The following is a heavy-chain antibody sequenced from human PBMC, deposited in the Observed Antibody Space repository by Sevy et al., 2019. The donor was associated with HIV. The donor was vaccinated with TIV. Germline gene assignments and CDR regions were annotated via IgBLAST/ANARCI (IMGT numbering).Heavy chain of an antibody. CDR1: GFTFSSYA. CDR2: ISYDGSNK. CDR3: ARERGEYSRSTGPHYYYGMDV. V-gene: IGHV3-30*04. J-gene: IGHJ6*02. Sequence: GGSLRLSCAASGFTFSSYAMHWVRHAPGKGLEWVAVISYDGSNKYYADSVKGRFTISRDNSKNTLYLQMNSLRAEDTAVYYCARERGEYSRSTGPHYYYGMDVWGQGTTVTVSS. D-gene: IGHD6-6*01.